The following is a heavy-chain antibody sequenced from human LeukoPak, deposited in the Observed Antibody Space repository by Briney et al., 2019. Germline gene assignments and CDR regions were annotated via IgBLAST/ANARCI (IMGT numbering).Heavy chain of an antibody. CDR2: ISGSGGST. V-gene: IGHV3-23*01. D-gene: IGHD2-2*01. Sequence: GGSLRLSCAASGFTFSSYAMSWVRQASGKGLEWVSAISGSGGSTYYADSVKGRFTISRDNSKNTLYLQMNSLRAEDTAVYYCAKMDCSSTSCYAFDIWGQGTMVTVSS. CDR3: AKMDCSSTSCYAFDI. J-gene: IGHJ3*02. CDR1: GFTFSSYA.